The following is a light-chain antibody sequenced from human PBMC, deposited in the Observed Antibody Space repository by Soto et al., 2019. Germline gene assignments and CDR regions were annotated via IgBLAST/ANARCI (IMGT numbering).Light chain of an antibody. CDR3: QQYETFSGT. J-gene: IGKJ1*01. V-gene: IGKV1-5*03. CDR2: KAS. Sequence: DIQMTQSPSTLPASVGDRVTITCRASQSISSWLAWYQQKPGKAPKLLIYKASTLKSGVPSRFSGSGSGTEFTLTIASLQPDDFATYYCQQYETFSGTFGPGTKVDIK. CDR1: QSISSW.